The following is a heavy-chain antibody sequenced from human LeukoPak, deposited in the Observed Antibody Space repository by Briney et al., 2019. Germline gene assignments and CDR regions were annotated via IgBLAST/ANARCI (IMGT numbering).Heavy chain of an antibody. J-gene: IGHJ5*02. V-gene: IGHV3-21*01. Sequence: GGSLRLSCAASGFSFSSYSMNWVRQSPGKGLEWVSSISRSSSNTYYADSLKGRFTFSRDNAKNSLYLQMNSLRAEDTAVYYCARGRGLTIFGVVSWFDPWGQGTLVTVSS. D-gene: IGHD3-3*01. CDR1: GFSFSSYS. CDR3: ARGRGLTIFGVVSWFDP. CDR2: ISRSSSNT.